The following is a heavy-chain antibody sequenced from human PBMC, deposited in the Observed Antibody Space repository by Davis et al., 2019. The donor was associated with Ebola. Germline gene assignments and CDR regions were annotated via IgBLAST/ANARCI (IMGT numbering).Heavy chain of an antibody. D-gene: IGHD6-13*01. J-gene: IGHJ4*02. CDR2: IKSKTDGWTT. CDR1: GFTFSNAW. V-gene: IGHV3-15*01. CDR3: TTELPYQLVRKGGKKDDY. Sequence: PGGSLRPSCAASGFTFSNAWMSWVRQAPGKGLEWVGRIKSKTDGWTTDHAAPVKGRFTISRDDSKNTLHLQMNSQKTEDTAVYYSTTELPYQLVRKGGKKDDYWGQGTLVTVSS.